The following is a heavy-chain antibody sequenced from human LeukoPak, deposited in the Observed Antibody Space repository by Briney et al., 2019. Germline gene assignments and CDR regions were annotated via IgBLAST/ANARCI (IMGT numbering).Heavy chain of an antibody. CDR3: ARWGGYSYGYDY. D-gene: IGHD5-18*01. V-gene: IGHV3-53*01. J-gene: IGHJ4*02. CDR2: IYSGGST. Sequence: GGSLRLSCAASGFTISSNYMSWVRQAPGKELEWVSVIYSGGSTYYADSVKGRFTISRDNSKNTLYLQMNSLRAEDTAVYYCARWGGYSYGYDYWGQGTLVTVSS. CDR1: GFTISSNY.